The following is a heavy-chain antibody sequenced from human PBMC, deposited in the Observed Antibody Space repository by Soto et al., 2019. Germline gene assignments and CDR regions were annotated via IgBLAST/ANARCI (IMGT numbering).Heavy chain of an antibody. CDR3: ARVSAVAGTDY. CDR2: MNPNSGNT. J-gene: IGHJ4*02. Sequence: QVQLVQSGAEVKKPGASVKVSCTASGYTFTSYDINWVRQATGQGLEWMGWMNPNSGNTGYAPKFQGRVNLTRDTSRSTAYMELSSLRSEDTAVYYCARVSAVAGTDYWGQGTLVTVSS. CDR1: GYTFTSYD. V-gene: IGHV1-8*01. D-gene: IGHD6-19*01.